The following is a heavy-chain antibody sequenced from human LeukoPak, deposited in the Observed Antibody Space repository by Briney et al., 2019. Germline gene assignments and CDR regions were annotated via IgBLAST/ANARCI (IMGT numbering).Heavy chain of an antibody. Sequence: GESLKISCKGSGYRFTSNWIGWVRQMPGKGLEWMGSIYPGDSDTRYSPSFQGQVTISADKSINIAYLQWSSLKASDTAMSYCARSIAGLAGTPVGWFDPWGQGTLVTVSS. J-gene: IGHJ5*02. V-gene: IGHV5-51*01. CDR3: ARSIAGLAGTPVGWFDP. CDR2: IYPGDSDT. D-gene: IGHD6-19*01. CDR1: GYRFTSNW.